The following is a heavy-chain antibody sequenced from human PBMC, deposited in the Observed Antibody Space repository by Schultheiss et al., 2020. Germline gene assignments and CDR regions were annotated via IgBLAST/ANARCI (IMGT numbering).Heavy chain of an antibody. Sequence: SETLSLTCTVSGGSISSGGYYWSWIRQHPGKGLEWIGYIYYSGSTNYNPSLKSRVTISVDTSKNQFSLKLSSVTAADTAVYYCARGTYYYDSSGYPTPPAVDYWGQGTLVTV. V-gene: IGHV4-31*03. CDR1: GGSISSGGYY. D-gene: IGHD3-22*01. CDR2: IYYSGST. CDR3: ARGTYYYDSSGYPTPPAVDY. J-gene: IGHJ4*02.